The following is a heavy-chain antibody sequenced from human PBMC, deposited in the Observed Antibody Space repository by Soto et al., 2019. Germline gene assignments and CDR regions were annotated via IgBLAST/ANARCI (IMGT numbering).Heavy chain of an antibody. CDR1: GFTFSSYW. D-gene: IGHD3-22*01. CDR3: AGDREYYDSSGYYGDAFDI. V-gene: IGHV3-7*01. Sequence: GGSLRLSCAASGFTFSSYWMSWVRQAPGKGLEWVANIKQDGSEKYYVDPVKGRFTISRDNAKNSLYLQMNSLRAEDTAVYYCAGDREYYDSSGYYGDAFDIWGQGTMVTVSS. CDR2: IKQDGSEK. J-gene: IGHJ3*02.